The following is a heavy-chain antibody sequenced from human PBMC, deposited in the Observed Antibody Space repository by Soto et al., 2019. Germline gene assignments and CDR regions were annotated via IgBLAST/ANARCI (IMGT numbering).Heavy chain of an antibody. CDR1: GGSISSSNW. Sequence: LSLTCAVSGGSISSSNWWSWVRQPPGKGLEWIGEIYHSGSTNYNPSLKSRVTISVDKSKNQFSLKRSSVTAADTAVYYCARADYGSGSYYKDGYYYGMDVWGQGTTVTVSS. V-gene: IGHV4-4*02. CDR3: ARADYGSGSYYKDGYYYGMDV. CDR2: IYHSGST. J-gene: IGHJ6*02. D-gene: IGHD3-10*01.